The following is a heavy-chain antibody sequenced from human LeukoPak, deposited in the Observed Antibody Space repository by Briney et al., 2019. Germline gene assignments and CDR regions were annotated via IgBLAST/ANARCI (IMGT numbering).Heavy chain of an antibody. J-gene: IGHJ1*01. Sequence: PGGSLRLSCAASGFTFSSYGMHWVRQAPGKGLEWVAVIWYDGSNKYYADSVKGRFTISRDNSKNTLYLQVNSLRAEDTAVYYCAKGDYVWGSSYYFQHWGQGTLVTVSS. CDR1: GFTFSSYG. D-gene: IGHD3-16*01. CDR3: AKGDYVWGSSYYFQH. CDR2: IWYDGSNK. V-gene: IGHV3-33*06.